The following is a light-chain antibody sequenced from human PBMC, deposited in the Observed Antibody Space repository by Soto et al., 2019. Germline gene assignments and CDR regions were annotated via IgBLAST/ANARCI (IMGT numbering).Light chain of an antibody. Sequence: QSVLTQPASVSGSPGQSITISCTGTITDVGSSNYVSWYKQHPGKAPKLMIYDVSNRPSGVPNRFSGSKSGNTASLTISGLQAEDEADYYCSSYTTTSTWVFGGGTKLTVL. CDR2: DVS. J-gene: IGLJ2*01. CDR1: ITDVGSSNY. CDR3: SSYTTTSTWV. V-gene: IGLV2-14*01.